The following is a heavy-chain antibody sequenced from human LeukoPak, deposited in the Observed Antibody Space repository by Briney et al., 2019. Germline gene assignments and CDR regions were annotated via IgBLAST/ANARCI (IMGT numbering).Heavy chain of an antibody. CDR3: ARVRAASLYDVWGGYYKDY. V-gene: IGHV4-30-4*08. D-gene: IGHD3-3*01. CDR1: GGSISSGDYY. CDR2: IYYSGST. Sequence: SETLSLTCTVSGGSISSGDYYWSWLRQPPGTGLEWIGYIYYSGSTYYNPSLKSRVTISVDTSKNQFSLKLSSVTAADTAVYYCARVRAASLYDVWGGYYKDYWDQGTLVTVSS. J-gene: IGHJ4*02.